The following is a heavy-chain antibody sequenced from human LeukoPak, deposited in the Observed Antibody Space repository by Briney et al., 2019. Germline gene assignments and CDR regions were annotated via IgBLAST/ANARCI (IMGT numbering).Heavy chain of an antibody. CDR3: ARFYCSSTSCLEDY. CDR2: IREDESEK. Sequence: PGGSLRLSCAASGFTFSSYGMDWVRQAPGKGLEWVANIREDESEKNYVDSVKGRFTISRDNAKNTLYLQMNSLRAEDTAVYYCARFYCSSTSCLEDYWGQGTLVTVSS. J-gene: IGHJ4*02. D-gene: IGHD2-2*01. V-gene: IGHV3-7*01. CDR1: GFTFSSYG.